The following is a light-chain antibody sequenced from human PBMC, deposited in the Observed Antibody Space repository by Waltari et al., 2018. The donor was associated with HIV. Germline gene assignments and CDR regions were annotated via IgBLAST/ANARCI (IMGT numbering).Light chain of an antibody. CDR3: QSADSSGTYQGV. V-gene: IGLV3-25*03. CDR2: KDS. Sequence: SYELTQPPSVSVSPGQTARITCSGDALPKHYAYWYQQKPGQAPVLVIYKDSERPSGIPERFSGSSSGTTVTLTISGVQAEDEADYYCQSADSSGTYQGVFGGGTKLTVL. J-gene: IGLJ2*01. CDR1: ALPKHY.